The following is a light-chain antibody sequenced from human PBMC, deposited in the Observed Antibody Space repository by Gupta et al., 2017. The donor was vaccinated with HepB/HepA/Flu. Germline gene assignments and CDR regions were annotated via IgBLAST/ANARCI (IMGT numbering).Light chain of an antibody. V-gene: IGKV3-15*01. CDR3: QQYNNWPPYT. Sequence: IVMTQSPATLSVSPGERATLSCRATQSVNSNLAWYQQKPGQPPRLLIFGASTRATGIPARFSDSGSGTEFTLTISSLQSEDFAVYYCQQYNNWPPYTFGQGTKLEIK. CDR1: QSVNSN. CDR2: GAS. J-gene: IGKJ2*01.